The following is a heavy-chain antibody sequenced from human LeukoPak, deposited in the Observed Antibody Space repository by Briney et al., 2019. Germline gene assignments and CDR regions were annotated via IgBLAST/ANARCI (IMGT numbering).Heavy chain of an antibody. CDR2: ISSSSSYI. Sequence: GGSLRLSCAASGFTFSSYSMNWVRQAPGKGLEWVSSISSSSSYIYYADSVKGRFTISRDNAKNSLYLQMNSLRAEDTAVYYCARDRDYDFWSGPEGDWFDPWGQGTLVTVSS. CDR3: ARDRDYDFWSGPEGDWFDP. D-gene: IGHD3-3*01. J-gene: IGHJ5*02. CDR1: GFTFSSYS. V-gene: IGHV3-21*01.